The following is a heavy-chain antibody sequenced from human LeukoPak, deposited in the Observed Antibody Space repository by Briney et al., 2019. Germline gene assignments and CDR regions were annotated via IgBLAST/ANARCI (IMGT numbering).Heavy chain of an antibody. V-gene: IGHV4-59*01. J-gene: IGHJ4*02. CDR2: IYYSGST. CDR3: ARDYQGIYDY. D-gene: IGHD3-10*01. Sequence: PSETLSLTCTVSGGSISSYYWSWIRQPPGKGLEWIGYIYYSGSTNYNPSLKSRVTISVDTSKNQFSLKLSSVTAADTAVYYCARDYQGIYDYWGQGTLVTVSS. CDR1: GGSISSYY.